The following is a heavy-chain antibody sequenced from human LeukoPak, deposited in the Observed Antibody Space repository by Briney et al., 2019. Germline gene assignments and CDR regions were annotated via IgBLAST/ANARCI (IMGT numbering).Heavy chain of an antibody. J-gene: IGHJ3*02. CDR2: IYYTGST. V-gene: IGHV4-39*07. CDR3: ARNIAARAFDI. D-gene: IGHD6-6*01. CDR1: GGSISSSSYY. Sequence: SETLSLTCTVSGGSISSSSYYWGWIRQPPGKGLEWIGSIYYTGSTYYNPSLKSRVTISEDTSKNQFSLKLTSVTAADTAVYYCARNIAARAFDIWGHGTMVSVSS.